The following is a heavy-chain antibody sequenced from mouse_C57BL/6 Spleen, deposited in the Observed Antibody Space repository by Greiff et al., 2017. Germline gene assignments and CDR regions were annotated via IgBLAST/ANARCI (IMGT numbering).Heavy chain of an antibody. CDR2: ISDGGSYT. V-gene: IGHV5-4*01. J-gene: IGHJ4*01. CDR1: GFTFSSYA. Sequence: EVQGVESGGGLVKPGGSLKLSCAASGFTFSSYAMSWVRQTPEKRLEWVATISDGGSYTYYPDNVKGRFTISRDNAKNNLYLQMSHLKSEDTAMYYCARDRSNGAMEYWGQGTTVTVSS. CDR3: ARDRSNGAMEY. D-gene: IGHD2-5*01.